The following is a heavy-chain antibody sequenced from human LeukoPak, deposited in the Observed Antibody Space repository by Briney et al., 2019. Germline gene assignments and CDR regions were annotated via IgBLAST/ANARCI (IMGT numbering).Heavy chain of an antibody. V-gene: IGHV3-21*01. J-gene: IGHJ4*02. D-gene: IGHD3/OR15-3a*01. CDR3: ASLDWGSGGFVN. Sequence: GRSLRLSYAASGSTVATYTTTSARQAPGNGLEWVSSISTSSNYMYYGGSVKGRFTISRDNAKNSVFLQMNSLRAEDTAVYYCASLDWGSGGFVNWGQGTLVTVSS. CDR1: GSTVATYT. CDR2: ISTSSNYM.